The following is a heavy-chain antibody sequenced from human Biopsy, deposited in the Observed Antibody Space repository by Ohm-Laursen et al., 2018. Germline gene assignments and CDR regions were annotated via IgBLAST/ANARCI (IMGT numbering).Heavy chain of an antibody. Sequence: SQTLSLTCTASGDSISTSTTYYWAWLRQPPGKGLEWIGSIYNSDTTLYNPSLKSRVDVSVATSTDQFSLKVSSGTAADTALYYCARHPTGFWFDPWGHGTLVTVSS. CDR2: IYNSDTT. V-gene: IGHV4-39*01. CDR1: GDSISTSTTYY. J-gene: IGHJ5*02. CDR3: ARHPTGFWFDP.